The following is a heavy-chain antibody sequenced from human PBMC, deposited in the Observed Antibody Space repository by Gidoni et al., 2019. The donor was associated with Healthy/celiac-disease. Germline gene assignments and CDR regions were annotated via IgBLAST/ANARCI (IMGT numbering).Heavy chain of an antibody. J-gene: IGHJ4*02. V-gene: IGHV3-9*01. CDR3: AKDRQWLVRYFDY. D-gene: IGHD6-19*01. Sequence: EVQLVESGGGLVQPGRSLRLSCAASGFPFDDYAMHWVRQAPGKGLEWVSGISWNSGSIGYADSVKGRFTISRDNAKNSLYMQMNSLRAEDTALYYCAKDRQWLVRYFDYWGQGTLVTVSS. CDR1: GFPFDDYA. CDR2: ISWNSGSI.